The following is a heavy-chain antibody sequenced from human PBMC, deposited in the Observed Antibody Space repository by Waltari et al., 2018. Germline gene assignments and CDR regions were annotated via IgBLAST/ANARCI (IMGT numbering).Heavy chain of an antibody. J-gene: IGHJ5*02. Sequence: QLQLQESGPGLVKPSETLSLTCTVSGGSLSTSYWSWIRQPPVKGLEWIGYVYYSGSTKDNPSRKGRVTMSVDTSKNQFSLQLTSVTAADTAVYDCARENSNYFLGWIDPWGQGTLVTVSS. D-gene: IGHD4-4*01. CDR3: ARENSNYFLGWIDP. CDR1: GGSLSTSY. V-gene: IGHV4-59*01. CDR2: VYYSGST.